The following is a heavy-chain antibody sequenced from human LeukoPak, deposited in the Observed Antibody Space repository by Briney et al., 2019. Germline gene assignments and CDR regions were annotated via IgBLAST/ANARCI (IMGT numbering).Heavy chain of an antibody. CDR2: ISTYNGNT. J-gene: IGHJ4*02. CDR3: VRDGPDRRDGYDWDY. D-gene: IGHD5-24*01. CDR1: GYTFTSYG. V-gene: IGHV1-18*01. Sequence: ASVKVSCKASGYTFTSYGISWVRQAPGQGLEWMGWISTYNGNTNYAQKLQGRVSMTTDTSTSTAYMELRSLRSDDTAVYYCVRDGPDRRDGYDWDYWGQGTLVTVSS.